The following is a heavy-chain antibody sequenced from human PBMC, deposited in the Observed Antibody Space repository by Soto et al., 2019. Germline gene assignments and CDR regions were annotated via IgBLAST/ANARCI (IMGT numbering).Heavy chain of an antibody. J-gene: IGHJ4*02. Sequence: SETLSLTCTVSGGSISSSSYYWGWIRQPPGKGLEWIGSIYYSGSTYYNPSLKSRVTISVDTSKNQFSLKLSSVTAADTAVYYCARQEASGYFDYWGQGTLVTVSS. CDR3: ARQEASGYFDY. CDR2: IYYSGST. CDR1: GGSISSSSYY. V-gene: IGHV4-39*01.